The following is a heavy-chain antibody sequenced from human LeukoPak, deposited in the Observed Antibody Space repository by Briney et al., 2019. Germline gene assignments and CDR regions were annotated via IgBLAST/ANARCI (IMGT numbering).Heavy chain of an antibody. CDR1: GFTFSNAW. CDR3: TTVSVEVPAAPPS. Sequence: PGGSLRLSCAASGFTFSNAWMSWVRQAPGKGLEWVGRIKSKTDGGTTDYAAPVKGRFTISRDDSKNTLYLQMNSLKTEDTAVYYCTTVSVEVPAAPPSWGQGTLVTVSS. V-gene: IGHV3-15*01. J-gene: IGHJ4*02. D-gene: IGHD2-2*01. CDR2: IKSKTDGGTT.